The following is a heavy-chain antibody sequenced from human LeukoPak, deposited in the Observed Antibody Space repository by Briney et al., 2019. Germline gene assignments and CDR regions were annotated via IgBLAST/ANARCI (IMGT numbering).Heavy chain of an antibody. V-gene: IGHV1-46*01. CDR1: GYSFTSYW. D-gene: IGHD5/OR15-5a*01. J-gene: IGHJ6*03. Sequence: GESLKISCKGSGYSFTSYWIGWVRQAPGQGLEWMGIINPSGGSTSYAQKFQGRVTMTRDMSTSTVYMELSSLRSEDTAVYYCARDRSTYYMDVWGKGTTVTVSS. CDR3: ARDRSTYYMDV. CDR2: INPSGGST.